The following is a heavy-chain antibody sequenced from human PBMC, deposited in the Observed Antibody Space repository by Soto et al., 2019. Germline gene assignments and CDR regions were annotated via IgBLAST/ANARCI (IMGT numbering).Heavy chain of an antibody. CDR3: ARDNAAANGVLDH. V-gene: IGHV1-46*04. CDR1: GYTFTDYY. CDR2: INPSARSA. Sequence: ASVKVSCKASGYTFTDYYLHWVRQAHGQGLEWVGMINPSARSASYAQKLRGRLTMDRDTSTTTVYMELSRLTSEDTAVYYCARDNAAANGVLDHWGLGTLVTVSS. J-gene: IGHJ4*02. D-gene: IGHD1-1*01.